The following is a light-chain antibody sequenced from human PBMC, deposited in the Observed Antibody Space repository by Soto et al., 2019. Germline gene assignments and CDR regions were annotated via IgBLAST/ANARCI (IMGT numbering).Light chain of an antibody. J-gene: IGKJ2*01. Sequence: EIVLTQSPATLSLSPGERATLSCSASQSVSSSLAWYQQKPGQAPRLLIYDASNRATDIPARFSGSGSGTEFTLTINSLEPEDFAVYYCQQRSNWPRTFGQGTKLEIK. CDR3: QQRSNWPRT. V-gene: IGKV3-11*01. CDR2: DAS. CDR1: QSVSSS.